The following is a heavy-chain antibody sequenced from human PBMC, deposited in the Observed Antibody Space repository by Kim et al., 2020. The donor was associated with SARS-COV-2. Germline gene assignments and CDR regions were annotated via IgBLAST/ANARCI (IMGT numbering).Heavy chain of an antibody. CDR3: ARDVMAAAGRAGPFQL. Sequence: SVKGRFTISRDNAKNSLYLQMNSLRAEDTAVYYCARDVMAAAGRAGPFQLWGQGTLVTVSS. D-gene: IGHD6-13*01. J-gene: IGHJ1*01. V-gene: IGHV3-21*01.